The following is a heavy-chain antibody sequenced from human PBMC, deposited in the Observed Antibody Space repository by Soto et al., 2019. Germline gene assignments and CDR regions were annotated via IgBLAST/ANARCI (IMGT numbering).Heavy chain of an antibody. J-gene: IGHJ6*02. CDR1: GFTFSSYG. CDR3: AKDQGPGPQYYGSGSYYLYYYGMDV. V-gene: IGHV3-30*18. D-gene: IGHD3-10*01. Sequence: GGSLRLSCAASGFTFSSYGMHWVRQAPGKGLEWVAVISYDGSNKYYADSVKGRFTISRDNSKNTLYLQMNSLRAEDTAVYYCAKDQGPGPQYYGSGSYYLYYYGMDVWGQGTTVTVSS. CDR2: ISYDGSNK.